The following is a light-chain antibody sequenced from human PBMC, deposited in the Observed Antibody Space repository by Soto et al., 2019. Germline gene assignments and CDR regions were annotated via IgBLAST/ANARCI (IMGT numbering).Light chain of an antibody. Sequence: QSALTQPRSVSGSPGQSVTISCTGTTSDIGGYNYVSWFRQYPGRAPKLMFYDVSKRPSGVPDRFSGSKSGNTASLTISGLQAEDEADYYCCSYAGSYTWVFGGGTKLTVL. CDR2: DVS. J-gene: IGLJ3*02. CDR3: CSYAGSYTWV. V-gene: IGLV2-11*01. CDR1: TSDIGGYNY.